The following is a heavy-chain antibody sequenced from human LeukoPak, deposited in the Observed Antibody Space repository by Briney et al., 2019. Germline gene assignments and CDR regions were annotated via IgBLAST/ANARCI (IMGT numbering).Heavy chain of an antibody. Sequence: PGGSLRLSCAASGFTFSSYEMNGVREAPEKGLEWVSYISSSGSTIYYADSVKGRFTISRDNAKNSLYLQMNSLRAEDTAVYYCARGGTVNAFDIWGQGTMVTVSS. CDR2: ISSSGSTI. J-gene: IGHJ3*02. CDR1: GFTFSSYE. CDR3: ARGGTVNAFDI. V-gene: IGHV3-48*03.